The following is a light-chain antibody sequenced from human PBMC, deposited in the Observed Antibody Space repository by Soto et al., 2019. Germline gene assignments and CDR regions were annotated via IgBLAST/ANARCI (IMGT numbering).Light chain of an antibody. Sequence: EIVLTQSPGTLSLSPGERATLSCRASQSVTSSYLAWYQQKPGQAPRLLIYGASSRATGIPDRFSGSGSGTDFTLNISRLEPEDFAVYYCQQYGNSPRVTFGGGTKVEIK. J-gene: IGKJ4*01. V-gene: IGKV3-20*01. CDR1: QSVTSSY. CDR2: GAS. CDR3: QQYGNSPRVT.